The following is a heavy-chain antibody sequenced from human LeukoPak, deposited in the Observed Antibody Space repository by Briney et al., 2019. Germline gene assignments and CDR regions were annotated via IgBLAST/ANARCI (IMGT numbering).Heavy chain of an antibody. J-gene: IGHJ3*02. CDR3: ARAVVVITFGAFDI. V-gene: IGHV3-30*04. Sequence: PGRSLRLSCAASGFTFSSYAMHWVRQAPGKGLEWVAVISYDGSNKYYADSVKGRFTISRDNSKNTLYLQMNSLRAEDTAVYYCARAVVVITFGAFDIWGQGTMVTVSS. CDR2: ISYDGSNK. CDR1: GFTFSSYA. D-gene: IGHD3-22*01.